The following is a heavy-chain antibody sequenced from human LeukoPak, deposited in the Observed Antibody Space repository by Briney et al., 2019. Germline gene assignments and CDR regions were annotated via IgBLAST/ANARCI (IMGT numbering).Heavy chain of an antibody. CDR1: GASMSSNY. CDR2: IYHSGNT. Sequence: SETLSLTCNVSGASMSSNYWSWIRQPPGKGLEWIGYIYHSGNTNYSPSLESRVTMSVDESKNQFSLRVHFVSAADTAVYYCASTRRAAVAGRFDSWGQGTLVTVSP. D-gene: IGHD6-19*01. V-gene: IGHV4-4*09. J-gene: IGHJ4*02. CDR3: ASTRRAAVAGRFDS.